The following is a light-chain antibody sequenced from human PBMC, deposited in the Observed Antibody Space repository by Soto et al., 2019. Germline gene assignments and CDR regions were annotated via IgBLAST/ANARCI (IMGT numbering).Light chain of an antibody. J-gene: IGKJ5*01. CDR1: QSVSNNY. V-gene: IGKV3-20*01. CDR2: GAS. Sequence: PGTLSLSPGERATLSCRASQSVSNNYLAWYQQKPGQAPRRLIYGASTRATGIPDRFSGSGSGTDFTLTIGRLEPEDFAVYYCQQYGNSPTFGEGTRLEIK. CDR3: QQYGNSPT.